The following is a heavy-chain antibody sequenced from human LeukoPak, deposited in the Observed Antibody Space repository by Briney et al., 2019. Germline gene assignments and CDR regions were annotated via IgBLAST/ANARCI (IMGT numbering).Heavy chain of an antibody. J-gene: IGHJ3*02. Sequence: GGSLSLSCAASGFTYNSFAVMWVRVATGGGGEWLLSISGSGGSTYYADSVKGRFTISRDNSKNTLYLQMNSLRAEDTAVYYCAKDKWLVRGGAFDIWGQGTMVTVSP. CDR2: ISGSGGST. D-gene: IGHD6-19*01. CDR1: GFTYNSFA. V-gene: IGHV3-23*01. CDR3: AKDKWLVRGGAFDI.